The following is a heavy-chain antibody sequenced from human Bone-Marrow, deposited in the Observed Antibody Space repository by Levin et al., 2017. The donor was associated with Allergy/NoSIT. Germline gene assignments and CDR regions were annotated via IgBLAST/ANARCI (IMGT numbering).Heavy chain of an antibody. CDR1: GFNFNTYS. J-gene: IGHJ4*02. CDR2: ISGSGSTI. Sequence: SCAASGFNFNTYSMNWVRQAPGKGLEWISLISGSGSTIYYADSVKGRFTIYRDNAKNSLSLQMNSLKAEDTAVYYCARGGYNHVFDYWGQGTLVTVS. CDR3: ARGGYNHVFDY. V-gene: IGHV3-48*01. D-gene: IGHD5-24*01.